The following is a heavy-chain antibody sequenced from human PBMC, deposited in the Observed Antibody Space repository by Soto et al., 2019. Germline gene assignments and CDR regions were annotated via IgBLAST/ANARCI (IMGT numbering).Heavy chain of an antibody. CDR1: GFSFPHYG. Sequence: EVQLLESGGGLVQPGGSLRLSCAGSGFSFPHYGMSWVRRAPGRGLEWVSGSSATGDDTNYADSVRDRFSISRDSSKGKRDLQMRSVRADDTAIYHCVKLLGEEVTATLYSWGQGTLVTVSS. CDR2: SSATGDDT. CDR3: VKLLGEEVTATLYS. J-gene: IGHJ4*02. D-gene: IGHD2-21*02. V-gene: IGHV3-23*01.